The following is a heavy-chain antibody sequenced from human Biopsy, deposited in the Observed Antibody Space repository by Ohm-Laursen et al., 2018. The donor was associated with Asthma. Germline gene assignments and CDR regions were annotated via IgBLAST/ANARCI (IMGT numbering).Heavy chain of an antibody. V-gene: IGHV3-30*18. J-gene: IGHJ4*02. CDR2: ILFDGSNK. CDR3: PKDVFPGWELRRGPDY. Sequence: SLRLSCAASGFTFSNYGMHWVRQAPGKGLVWVAVILFDGSNKDYADSVKGRFAISRDNSKNTLHLEMNSLRVEDTAVYYCPKDVFPGWELRRGPDYWGQGTLVTVSS. D-gene: IGHD1-26*01. CDR1: GFTFSNYG.